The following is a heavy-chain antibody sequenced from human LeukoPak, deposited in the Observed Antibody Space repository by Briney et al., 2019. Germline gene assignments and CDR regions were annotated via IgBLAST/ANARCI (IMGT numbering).Heavy chain of an antibody. J-gene: IGHJ4*02. CDR3: AREGMVATFDY. D-gene: IGHD5-12*01. Sequence: PGGSLRLSCAASGFTFSDYYMSWIRQAPGKGLEWVSFISSTSSYTMSADSVKGRFTISRDKAKNSLYLQMNSLRAEDTAIYYCAREGMVATFDYWGQGTLVTVSS. CDR1: GFTFSDYY. CDR2: ISSTSSYT. V-gene: IGHV3-11*06.